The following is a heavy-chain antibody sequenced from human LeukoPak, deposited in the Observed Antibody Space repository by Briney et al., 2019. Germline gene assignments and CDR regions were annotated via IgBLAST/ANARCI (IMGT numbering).Heavy chain of an antibody. J-gene: IGHJ5*02. CDR2: INPNSGDR. V-gene: IGHV1-2*02. D-gene: IGHD6-13*01. CDR3: ARAVAEVVNWFDP. CDR1: GYTFSGYY. Sequence: ASVKVSCKASGYTFSGYYMHWVRRAPGQGLEWMGWINPNSGDRNNAQKFQGRVAMTSDTSTITAYMELSGLRSDDTAVYYCARAVAEVVNWFDPWGQGTLVTVSS.